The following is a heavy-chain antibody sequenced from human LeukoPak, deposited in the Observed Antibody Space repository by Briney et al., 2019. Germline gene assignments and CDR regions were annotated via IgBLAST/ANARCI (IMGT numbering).Heavy chain of an antibody. D-gene: IGHD4-11*01. CDR2: IYYSGST. Sequence: SETLSLTCTVSGGSISSYYWSWIRQLPGKGLEWIGYIYYSGSTNYNPSLKSRVTISVDTSKNQFSLKLSSVTAADTAVYYCARRPPVATGYYYYGMDVWGQGTTVTVSS. CDR3: ARRPPVATGYYYYGMDV. CDR1: GGSISSYY. V-gene: IGHV4-59*08. J-gene: IGHJ6*02.